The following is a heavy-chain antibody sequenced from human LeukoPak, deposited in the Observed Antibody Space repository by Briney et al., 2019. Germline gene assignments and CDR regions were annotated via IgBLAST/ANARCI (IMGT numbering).Heavy chain of an antibody. D-gene: IGHD6-13*01. CDR3: ERGAAAGRRPLAY. Sequence: SETLSLTCAVYGGSSSGYYWSWIRQPPGKGLEWIGEINHSGSTNYNPSLKSRVTISVDTSKNQFSLKLSSVTAADTAVYYCERGAAAGRRPLAYWGQGTLVTVSS. CDR1: GGSSSGYY. J-gene: IGHJ4*02. CDR2: INHSGST. V-gene: IGHV4-34*01.